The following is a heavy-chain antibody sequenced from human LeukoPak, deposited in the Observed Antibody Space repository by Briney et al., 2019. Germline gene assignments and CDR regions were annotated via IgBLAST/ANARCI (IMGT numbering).Heavy chain of an antibody. CDR2: ISYSGST. V-gene: IGHV4-59*01. CDR3: ARGQTGVAFDY. D-gene: IGHD3-3*01. Sequence: PGGSLRLSCAASGFAFNTYSMNWVRQAPGKGLEWIGYISYSGSTNYNPSLKSRVTISVDRSKNQFSLKLSSVTAADTAVYYCARGQTGVAFDYWGQGTLVTVSS. J-gene: IGHJ4*02. CDR1: GFAFNTYS.